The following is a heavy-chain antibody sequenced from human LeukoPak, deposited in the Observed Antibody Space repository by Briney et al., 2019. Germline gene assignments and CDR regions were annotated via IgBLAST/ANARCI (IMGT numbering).Heavy chain of an antibody. D-gene: IGHD1-26*01. CDR1: GFTFSGYS. Sequence: GGSLRLSCAASGFTFSGYSMNWVRQAPGKGLEWVSYISSSSSTIYYADSVRGRFTISRDNAKNSLYLRMNSLRAEDTAMYYCAREGSAFDPWGQGTLVTVSS. CDR3: AREGSAFDP. V-gene: IGHV3-48*01. J-gene: IGHJ5*02. CDR2: ISSSSSTI.